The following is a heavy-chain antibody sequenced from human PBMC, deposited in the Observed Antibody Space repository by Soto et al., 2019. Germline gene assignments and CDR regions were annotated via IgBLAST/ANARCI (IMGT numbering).Heavy chain of an antibody. V-gene: IGHV3-30-3*01. CDR2: ISYDGSNK. J-gene: IGHJ3*02. D-gene: IGHD1-26*01. CDR3: ARDFGDSGSYSDAFDI. Sequence: GGSLRLSCAASGFTFSSYAMHWVRQAPGKGLEWVAVISYDGSNKYYADSVKGRFTISRDNSKNTLYLQMNSLRAEDTAVYYSARDFGDSGSYSDAFDIWGQGTMVTVSS. CDR1: GFTFSSYA.